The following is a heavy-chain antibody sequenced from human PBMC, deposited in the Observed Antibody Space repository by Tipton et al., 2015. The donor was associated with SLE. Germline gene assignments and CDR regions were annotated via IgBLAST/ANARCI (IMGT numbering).Heavy chain of an antibody. Sequence: LRLSCTVSGGSISSYFWTWIRQPPGKGPEWIGHIFYTGSTRCNPSLKSRVTISVDTSKSQIFLKMSSVTAADTAVYYCARGGRGDGGNPFDPWGQGTLVTVSS. J-gene: IGHJ5*02. CDR2: IFYTGST. CDR1: GGSISSYF. CDR3: ARGGRGDGGNPFDP. D-gene: IGHD4-23*01. V-gene: IGHV4-59*01.